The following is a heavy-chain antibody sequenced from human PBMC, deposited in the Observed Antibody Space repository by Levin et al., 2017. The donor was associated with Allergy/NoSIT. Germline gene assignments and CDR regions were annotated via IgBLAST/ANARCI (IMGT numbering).Heavy chain of an antibody. D-gene: IGHD1-1*01. J-gene: IGHJ1*01. CDR3: ARVGDWNDVIGYFQH. CDR1: GFTFSSYA. CDR2: ISYDGSNK. Sequence: SCAASGFTFSSYAMHWVRQAPGKGLEWVAVISYDGSNKYYADSVKGRFTISRDNSKNTLYLQMNSLRAEDTAVYYCARVGDWNDVIGYFQHWGQGTLVTVSS. V-gene: IGHV3-30-3*01.